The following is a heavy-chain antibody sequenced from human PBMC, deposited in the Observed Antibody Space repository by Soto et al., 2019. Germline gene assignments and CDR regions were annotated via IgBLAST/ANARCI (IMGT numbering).Heavy chain of an antibody. CDR1: GYTFTSYG. Sequence: ASVKVSCKASGYTFTSYGISWVRQAPGQGLEWMGWISAYNGNTNYAQKFQGRVTMTEDTSTDTAYMELSSLRSDDTAVYYCARDPHDYGDPPLSDYWGQGTLVTVSS. CDR3: ARDPHDYGDPPLSDY. J-gene: IGHJ4*02. V-gene: IGHV1-18*01. D-gene: IGHD4-17*01. CDR2: ISAYNGNT.